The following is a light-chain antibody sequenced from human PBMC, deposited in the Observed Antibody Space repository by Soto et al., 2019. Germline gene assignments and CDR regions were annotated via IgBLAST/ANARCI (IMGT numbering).Light chain of an antibody. CDR3: QQRFNWPGLT. Sequence: EIVLTQSPATLSLAPGERATLSCRASQSVNTFLAWYQQKPGQAPRLLISDASNRATGIPARFSGSGSGPDFPLTISSLEPEDFAVYYCQQRFNWPGLTFGGGTNVEIK. CDR1: QSVNTF. V-gene: IGKV3-11*01. J-gene: IGKJ4*01. CDR2: DAS.